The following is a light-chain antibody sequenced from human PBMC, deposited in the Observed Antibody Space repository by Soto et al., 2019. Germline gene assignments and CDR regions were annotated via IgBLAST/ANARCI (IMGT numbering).Light chain of an antibody. J-gene: IGLJ2*01. V-gene: IGLV1-40*01. CDR1: GSNIGAGFD. CDR3: QSYDSILGAV. Sequence: QSVLTQPPSVSGAPGRRITISCTGAGSNIGAGFDVHWYQQLPGTVPKLLIYGNTNRPSGVPDRFSGSRSGASASLAITGLQVEDEANYYCQSYDSILGAVFGGGTKLTVL. CDR2: GNT.